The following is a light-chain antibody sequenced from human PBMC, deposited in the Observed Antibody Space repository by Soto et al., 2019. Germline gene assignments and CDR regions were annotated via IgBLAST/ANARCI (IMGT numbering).Light chain of an antibody. V-gene: IGKV3-15*01. CDR3: QHYNNWPPWT. CDR2: GAS. J-gene: IGKJ1*01. CDR1: QSVSSN. Sequence: IVMTQSPATLSVSPGERATLSCRASQSVSSNLAWYQQKPGQAPRFLIYGASTRATGIPARFSGSGSGTDFTLTISSLQSEDFAVYYCQHYNNWPPWTFGQGTKVEIK.